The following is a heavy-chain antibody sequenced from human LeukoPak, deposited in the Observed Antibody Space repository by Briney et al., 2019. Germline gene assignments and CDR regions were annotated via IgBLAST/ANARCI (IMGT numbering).Heavy chain of an antibody. CDR3: VRTTIAVAGTHFDY. Sequence: SETLSLTCTVSGGSISSYYWSWIRQPAGKGLEWIGRIYTSGSTNYNPSLKSRVTMSVDTSKNQFSLKLSSVTAADTAVYYCVRTTIAVAGTHFDYWGQGTLVTVSS. J-gene: IGHJ4*02. CDR2: IYTSGST. V-gene: IGHV4-4*07. D-gene: IGHD6-19*01. CDR1: GGSISSYY.